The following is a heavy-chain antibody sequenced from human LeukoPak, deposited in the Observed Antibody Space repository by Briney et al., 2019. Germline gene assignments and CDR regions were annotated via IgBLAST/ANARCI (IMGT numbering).Heavy chain of an antibody. Sequence: PGGSLRLSCTASGFAFNEHGMSWVRHVPGKGPEWVSGINWNGGSTGYADPLRGRFTISRDNAKNSLYLQMVSLRAEDTALYYRARARITSPFYFYFCGQGTQVTVSS. J-gene: IGHJ4*02. V-gene: IGHV3-20*04. CDR3: ARARITSPFYFYF. CDR1: GFAFNEHG. D-gene: IGHD2-2*01. CDR2: INWNGGST.